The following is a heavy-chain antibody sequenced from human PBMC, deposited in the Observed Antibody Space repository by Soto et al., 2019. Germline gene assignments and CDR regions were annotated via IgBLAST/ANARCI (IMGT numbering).Heavy chain of an antibody. J-gene: IGHJ4*02. CDR1: GFTFRNYW. V-gene: IGHV3-7*01. D-gene: IGHD2-15*01. CDR2: IKEDGSEK. CDR3: SRDVVVGAKALNY. Sequence: GGSRGVSCPASGFTFRNYWMTWARQPPGKGLEWVANIKEDGSEKHYVDSVKGRFTISRDNAKNSLYLQMNSLRVEDTAVYFCSRDVVVGAKALNYWGQGALVTVSS.